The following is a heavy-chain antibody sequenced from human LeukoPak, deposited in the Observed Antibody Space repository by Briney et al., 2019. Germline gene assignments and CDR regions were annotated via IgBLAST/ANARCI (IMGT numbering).Heavy chain of an antibody. CDR2: INGAGSST. V-gene: IGHV3-74*01. CDR3: ARDLFFSDAGYSSGWRAEYFHH. CDR1: GFTFSSHW. Sequence: GGPLRLSCAASGFTFSSHWMHWVRQAPGKGLVWVSRINGAGSSTSYADSVKGRFTVSRDNAKNTLNLQMNSLRAEDTAVYYCARDLFFSDAGYSSGWRAEYFHHWGQGTLVTVFS. D-gene: IGHD6-19*01. J-gene: IGHJ1*01.